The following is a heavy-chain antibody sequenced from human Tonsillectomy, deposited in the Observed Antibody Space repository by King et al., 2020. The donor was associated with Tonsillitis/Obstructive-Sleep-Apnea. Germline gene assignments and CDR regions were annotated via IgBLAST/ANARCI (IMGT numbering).Heavy chain of an antibody. Sequence: VQLVESGGGVVQPGRSLRLSCAASGLTFRSYGMHWVRQAPGKGLEWVAFIWYDGSNKYYEDSVKGRFTMSRDNSKNTLYLQMNNLRAEDTAVYYCARDQRAYYYYMDVWGKGTTVTVSS. CDR1: GLTFRSYG. CDR2: IWYDGSNK. J-gene: IGHJ6*03. V-gene: IGHV3-33*01. CDR3: ARDQRAYYYYMDV.